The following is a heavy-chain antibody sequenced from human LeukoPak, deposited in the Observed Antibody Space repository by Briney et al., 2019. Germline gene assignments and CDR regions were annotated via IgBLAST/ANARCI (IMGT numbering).Heavy chain of an antibody. Sequence: ASVKVSCKASGYTFTGYYMHWVRQAPGQGLEWMGWINPNSGGTNYAQKFQGRVTMTRDTSISTAYMELSRLRSDDTAVYYCARADIVGATRNLIDYWGQGTLVTVSS. J-gene: IGHJ4*02. CDR3: ARADIVGATRNLIDY. CDR2: INPNSGGT. V-gene: IGHV1-2*02. D-gene: IGHD1-26*01. CDR1: GYTFTGYY.